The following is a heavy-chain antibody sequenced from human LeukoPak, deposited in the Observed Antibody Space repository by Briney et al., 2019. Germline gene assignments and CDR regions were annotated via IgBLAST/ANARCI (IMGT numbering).Heavy chain of an antibody. Sequence: SETLSLTCTVSGGSISRYYWSWIRQPPGKGLEWIGYIYYSGSTNYNPSLKSRVTISVDTSKNQFSLKLSSVTAADTAVYYCARTAVDTATYFGFWGQGTLVTVSS. CDR1: GGSISRYY. D-gene: IGHD5-18*01. V-gene: IGHV4-59*01. CDR3: ARTAVDTATYFGF. CDR2: IYYSGST. J-gene: IGHJ4*02.